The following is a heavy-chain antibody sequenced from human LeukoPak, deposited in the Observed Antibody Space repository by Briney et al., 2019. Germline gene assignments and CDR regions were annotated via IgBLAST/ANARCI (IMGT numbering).Heavy chain of an antibody. CDR1: GGSISSGGYY. V-gene: IGHV4-31*03. CDR2: IYYSGST. CDR3: ARDSSVYLPPYYYYGMDV. D-gene: IGHD5/OR15-5a*01. Sequence: SQTLSLTCTVSGGSISSGGYYWSWIRQHPGKGLEWIGYIYYSGSTYYNPSLKSRVTISVDTSKSQFSLKLSSVTAADTAVYYCARDSSVYLPPYYYYGMDVWGQGTTVTVSS. J-gene: IGHJ6*02.